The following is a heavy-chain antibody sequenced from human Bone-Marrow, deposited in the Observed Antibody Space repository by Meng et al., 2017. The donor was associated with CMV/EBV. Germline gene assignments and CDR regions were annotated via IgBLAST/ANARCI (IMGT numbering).Heavy chain of an antibody. J-gene: IGHJ6*02. D-gene: IGHD6-25*01. CDR1: GGTFSSYA. Sequence: SVKVSCKASGGTFSSYAISWVRQAPGQGLEWMGGIIPIFGTANYAQKFQGRVTITTDESTSTAYMELSSLRSEDTAVYYCARVTGRRRLNYYYYGMEVWGQGTMVTVSS. CDR2: IIPIFGTA. CDR3: ARVTGRRRLNYYYYGMEV. V-gene: IGHV1-69*05.